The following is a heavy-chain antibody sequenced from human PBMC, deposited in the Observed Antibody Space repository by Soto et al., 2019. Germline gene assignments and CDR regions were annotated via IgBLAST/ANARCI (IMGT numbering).Heavy chain of an antibody. CDR1: GFTFSSYG. Sequence: QVQLVESGGGVVQPGRSLRLSCAASGFTFSSYGMHWVRQAPGKGLEWVAVIWYDGSNKYYADSVKGRFTISRDNSKNTLYLQMNSLRAEDTAVYYCARDVLNYDLLAGHYYYYGMDVWGQGTTGTVSS. CDR2: IWYDGSNK. J-gene: IGHJ6*02. V-gene: IGHV3-33*01. D-gene: IGHD3-9*01. CDR3: ARDVLNYDLLAGHYYYYGMDV.